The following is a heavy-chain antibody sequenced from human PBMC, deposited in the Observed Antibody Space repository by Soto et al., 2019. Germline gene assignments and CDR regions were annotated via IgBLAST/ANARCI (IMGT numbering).Heavy chain of an antibody. CDR3: ARDRFHSSSWYYNGMDV. CDR2: ISAYNGNT. V-gene: IGHV1-18*01. D-gene: IGHD6-13*01. J-gene: IGHJ6*02. Sequence: ASVKVSCKASGPTFTSYGISWVRQAPGQGLEWMGWISAYNGNTNYAQKLQGRVTMTPDTSTSTAYMELRSLRSDDPAVDYCARDRFHSSSWYYNGMDVWGQGTTVTVSS. CDR1: GPTFTSYG.